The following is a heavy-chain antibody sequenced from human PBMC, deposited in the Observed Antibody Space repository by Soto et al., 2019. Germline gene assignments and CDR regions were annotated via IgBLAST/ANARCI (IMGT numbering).Heavy chain of an antibody. V-gene: IGHV4-31*02. CDR2: IYYSGST. Sequence: QVQLLESGGGLVQPGGSLRLSCAASGFTFSNYAMSWVRQAPGKGLEWIGYIYYSGSTYYNPSLKSRVTISVDTSKNQFSLKLSSVTAADTAVYYCAREGDGGGPDYWGQGTLVTVSS. J-gene: IGHJ4*02. CDR1: GFTFSNYA. D-gene: IGHD3-16*01. CDR3: AREGDGGGPDY.